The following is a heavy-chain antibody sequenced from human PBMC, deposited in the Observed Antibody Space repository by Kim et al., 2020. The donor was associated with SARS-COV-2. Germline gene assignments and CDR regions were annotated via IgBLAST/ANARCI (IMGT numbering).Heavy chain of an antibody. CDR1: GGSISSGSYY. J-gene: IGHJ6*02. Sequence: SETLSLTCTVSGGSISSGSYYWSWIRQPAGKGLEWIGRIYTSGSTNYNPSLKSRVTISVDTSKNQFPLKLSSVTAADTAVYYCSSAYYDYVWGSYRYGMDVWGQGTTVTVSS. V-gene: IGHV4-61*02. CDR2: IYTSGST. D-gene: IGHD3-16*02. CDR3: SSAYYDYVWGSYRYGMDV.